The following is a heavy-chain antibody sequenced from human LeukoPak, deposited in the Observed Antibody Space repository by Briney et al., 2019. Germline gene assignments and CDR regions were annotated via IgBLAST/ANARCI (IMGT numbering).Heavy chain of an antibody. CDR2: IKQDGSEK. J-gene: IGHJ5*02. Sequence: GGSLRLSCAASGFTFSSYWMSWVRQAPGKGLEWVANIKQDGSEKYYVDSVKGRFTISRDYAKNSLYLQMNSLRAEDTAVYYCAGGGFYYYDSSGYYGFDPWGQGTLVTVSS. CDR3: AGGGFYYYDSSGYYGFDP. CDR1: GFTFSSYW. V-gene: IGHV3-7*01. D-gene: IGHD3-22*01.